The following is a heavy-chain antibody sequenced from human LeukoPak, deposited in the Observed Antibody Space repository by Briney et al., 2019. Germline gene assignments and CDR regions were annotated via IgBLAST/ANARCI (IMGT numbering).Heavy chain of an antibody. D-gene: IGHD3-22*01. CDR1: GFTFSSYS. Sequence: PGGSLRLSCAASGFTFSSYSMNWVRQAPGKGLEWVSCISSSSSTIYYADSVKGRFTISRDNAKNSLYLQMNSLRAEDTAVYYCAREVRDYYDSSGYYYARGSFDYWGQGTLVTVSS. CDR2: ISSSSSTI. V-gene: IGHV3-48*04. J-gene: IGHJ4*02. CDR3: AREVRDYYDSSGYYYARGSFDY.